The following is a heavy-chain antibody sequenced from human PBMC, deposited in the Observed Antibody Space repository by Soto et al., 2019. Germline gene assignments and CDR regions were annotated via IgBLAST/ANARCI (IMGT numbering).Heavy chain of an antibody. V-gene: IGHV1-46*03. CDR3: ASDQPYGDKRFAY. J-gene: IGHJ4*02. Sequence: QVQLVQSGAEVKKPGASVKVSCKASGYTFTSYYMHWVRQAPGQGLERMVRIDPSGGSTSYAQKSHDRDAITRDTSTSTVYMEFSSLSSEDPAVYYCASDQPYGDKRFAYWGQGTLVPVSS. D-gene: IGHD4-17*01. CDR2: IDPSGGST. CDR1: GYTFTSYY.